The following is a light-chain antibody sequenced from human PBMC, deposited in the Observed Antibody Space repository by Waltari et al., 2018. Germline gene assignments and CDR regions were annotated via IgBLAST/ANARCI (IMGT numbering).Light chain of an antibody. J-gene: IGLJ2*01. Sequence: QSALPQPASVSGSPGQSITISCPGTSSDVGSYNLVSWYQQHPGKAPKLMIYEGSKRPSGVSNRFSGSKSGNTASLTISGLQAEDEADYYCCSYAGSSTVVFGGGTKLTVL. V-gene: IGLV2-23*01. CDR1: SSDVGSYNL. CDR3: CSYAGSSTVV. CDR2: EGS.